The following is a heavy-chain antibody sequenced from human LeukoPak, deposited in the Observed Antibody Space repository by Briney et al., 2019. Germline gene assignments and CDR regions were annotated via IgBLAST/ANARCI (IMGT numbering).Heavy chain of an antibody. J-gene: IGHJ4*02. CDR1: GYTFASYY. Sequence: ASVKVSCKASGYTFASYYIHWVRQAPGQGLEWMGIINPSGATTRYAQKFQGRVTMTRDTSTSTVYTELSSLRSEDTAVYYCARGDRRRPPSSIGWYSGNIFDYWGQGTLVTVSS. D-gene: IGHD6-13*01. CDR3: ARGDRRRPPSSIGWYSGNIFDY. V-gene: IGHV1-46*01. CDR2: INPSGATT.